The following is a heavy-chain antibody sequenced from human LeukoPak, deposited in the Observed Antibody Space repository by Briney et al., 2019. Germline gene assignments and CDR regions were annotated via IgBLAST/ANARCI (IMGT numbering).Heavy chain of an antibody. D-gene: IGHD5-24*01. J-gene: IGHJ4*02. Sequence: GGSLRLSCVGSGFTFNRHSMNWVRQAPGKGLEWISYISSSSSHIYYSDSVKGRFTISRDNAKNSVYLQMNSLRAEDTAVYFCARHRAGYNWVDYWCQGTIVSVSS. CDR1: GFTFNRHS. V-gene: IGHV3-48*01. CDR2: ISSSSSHI. CDR3: ARHRAGYNWVDY.